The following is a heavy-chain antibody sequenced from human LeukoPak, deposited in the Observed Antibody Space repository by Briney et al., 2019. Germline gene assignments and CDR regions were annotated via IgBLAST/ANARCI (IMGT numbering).Heavy chain of an antibody. CDR1: GYSFTSYW. V-gene: IGHV5-51*01. D-gene: IGHD1-26*01. CDR3: ARVRYSGSYNDAFDI. J-gene: IGHJ3*02. CDR2: IYPGDSDT. Sequence: GESLKISCKGSGYSFTSYWIGWVRQMPGKGVEWMVIIYPGDSDTSYSPSFQGRVTISADKSISTAYLQWSSLKASDTAMYYCARVRYSGSYNDAFDIWGQGTMVTVSS.